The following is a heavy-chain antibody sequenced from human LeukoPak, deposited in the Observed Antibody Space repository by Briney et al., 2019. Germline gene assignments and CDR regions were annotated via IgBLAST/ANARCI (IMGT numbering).Heavy chain of an antibody. J-gene: IGHJ4*02. D-gene: IGHD6-19*01. CDR3: AKDAYSSGWYGGFDC. Sequence: GRSLGLSCEGPESPSKTQAMTGFGRAQAKGLEGGAVIGYDGSNKYYADSVKGRFTISRDNSKNTLYLEMNSPRAEDTAVYYCAKDAYSSGWYGGFDCWGQGTLVTVSS. CDR2: IGYDGSNK. V-gene: IGHV3-33*06. CDR1: ESPSKTQA.